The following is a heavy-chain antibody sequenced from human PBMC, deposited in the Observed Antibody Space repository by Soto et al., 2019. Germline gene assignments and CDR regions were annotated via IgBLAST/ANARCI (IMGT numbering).Heavy chain of an antibody. CDR3: AREMITFGGVIVRVHYYYGMDV. Sequence: GGSLRLSCGASGFTFSSYSMNLVRQAPGKGLEWVSSISSSSSYIYYADSVKGRFTISRDNAKNSLYLQMNSLRAEDTAVYYCAREMITFGGVIVRVHYYYGMDVWGQGTTVTVSS. CDR1: GFTFSSYS. CDR2: ISSSSSYI. D-gene: IGHD3-16*02. V-gene: IGHV3-21*04. J-gene: IGHJ6*02.